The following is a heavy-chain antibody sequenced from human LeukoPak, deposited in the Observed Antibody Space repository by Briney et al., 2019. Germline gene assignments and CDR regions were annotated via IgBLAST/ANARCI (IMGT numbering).Heavy chain of an antibody. D-gene: IGHD3-10*01. J-gene: IGHJ3*02. Sequence: ASVMVSCKASGYTFTNYWIYWVRQAPGQGLEWMGVINPSGGSTNYAQRFQGRATMTRDTSTNTVYMDLSSLRSEDTAVYYCARDSRRIITMVRGAQMLGNAFDIWGQGTMVTVSS. CDR1: GYTFTNYW. V-gene: IGHV1-46*01. CDR2: INPSGGST. CDR3: ARDSRRIITMVRGAQMLGNAFDI.